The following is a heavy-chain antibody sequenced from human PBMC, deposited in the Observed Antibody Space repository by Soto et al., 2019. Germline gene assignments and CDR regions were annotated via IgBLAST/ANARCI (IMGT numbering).Heavy chain of an antibody. J-gene: IGHJ6*02. V-gene: IGHV1-69*13. CDR2: IIPIFGTA. Sequence: GASVKVSCKASGGTFSSYAISWVRQAPGQGLEWMGGIIPIFGTANYAQKFQGRVTITADESTSTAYMELSSLRSEDTAVYYCARYRSPVLRYFDWLPPHYGMDVWGQGTTVTVSS. D-gene: IGHD3-9*01. CDR1: GGTFSSYA. CDR3: ARYRSPVLRYFDWLPPHYGMDV.